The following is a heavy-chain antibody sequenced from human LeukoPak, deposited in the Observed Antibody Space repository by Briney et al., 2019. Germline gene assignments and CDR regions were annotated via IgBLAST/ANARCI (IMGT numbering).Heavy chain of an antibody. CDR3: AKSVALRLFDY. CDR2: IWYDGSNK. D-gene: IGHD3-16*01. J-gene: IGHJ4*02. CDR1: GFTFSSYG. Sequence: GRSLRLSCAASGFTFSSYGMHWVRQAPGKGLEWVALIWYDGSNKYYADSVKGRLTISRDNSKNTLYLQMNSLRAEDTAVYYCAKSVALRLFDYWGQGTLVTVSS. V-gene: IGHV3-33*06.